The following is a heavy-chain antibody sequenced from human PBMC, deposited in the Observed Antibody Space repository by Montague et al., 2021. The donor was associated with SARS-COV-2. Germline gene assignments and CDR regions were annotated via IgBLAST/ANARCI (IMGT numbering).Heavy chain of an antibody. CDR3: ARHRITIFLGRIFDY. V-gene: IGHV4-39*01. J-gene: IGHJ4*02. D-gene: IGHD3-9*01. Sequence: SETLSLTCTVSGGSIRSSSYYWGWIRQPPGKGLEWIGSIYDSGSTYYNPSLKSRVTISVDTSKNQFSLKLSSVTAADTAVYYCARHRITIFLGRIFDYWGQGTLVTVSS. CDR1: GGSIRSSSYY. CDR2: IYDSGST.